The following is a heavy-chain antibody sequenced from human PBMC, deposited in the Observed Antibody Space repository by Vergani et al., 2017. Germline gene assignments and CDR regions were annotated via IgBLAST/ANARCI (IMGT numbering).Heavy chain of an antibody. J-gene: IGHJ6*03. D-gene: IGHD6-13*01. V-gene: IGHV1-69*01. Sequence: QVQLVQSGAEVKKPGSSVKVSCKASGGTFSSYAISWVRQAPGQGLEWMGGIIPIFGTANYAKKFQGRVTITADESTSTAYMELSSLRSEDTAVYYCAGPGSIAAVHYYMDVWGKGTTVTVSS. CDR1: GGTFSSYA. CDR3: AGPGSIAAVHYYMDV. CDR2: IIPIFGTA.